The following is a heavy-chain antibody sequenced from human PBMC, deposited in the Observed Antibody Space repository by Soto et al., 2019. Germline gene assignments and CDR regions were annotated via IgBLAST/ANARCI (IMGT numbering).Heavy chain of an antibody. CDR3: ARHSPLAAGGAFEF. Sequence: PSETLSLTCTVSGASISSNYWSWIRQPPGKGLECIGYFSYSGSTNYNPSLKSRVIISVDTSRNQFSLKLTSVTATDTAMYYCARHSPLAAGGAFEFWGQGMMVTVS. D-gene: IGHD6-13*01. CDR1: GASISSNY. V-gene: IGHV4-59*08. J-gene: IGHJ3*01. CDR2: FSYSGST.